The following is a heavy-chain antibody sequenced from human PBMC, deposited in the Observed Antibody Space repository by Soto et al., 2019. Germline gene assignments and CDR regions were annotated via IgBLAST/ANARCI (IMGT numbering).Heavy chain of an antibody. Sequence: QVTLKESGPVLVKPTETLTLTCTVSAFSLTNARKGVTWIHQPPGKALEWLAHIFSNDEKSNSRSLKSRLTISRDTSKSQVVLTMNNMDPVDTATYYCARHGRGVGARPLDYWGQGTLVTVSS. J-gene: IGHJ4*02. CDR3: ARHGRGVGARPLDY. D-gene: IGHD1-26*01. CDR2: IFSNDEK. V-gene: IGHV2-26*01. CDR1: AFSLTNARKG.